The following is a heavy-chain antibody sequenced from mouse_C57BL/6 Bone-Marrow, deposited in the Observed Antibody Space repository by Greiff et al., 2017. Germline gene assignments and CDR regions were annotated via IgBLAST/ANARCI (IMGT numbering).Heavy chain of an antibody. V-gene: IGHV1-69*01. CDR1: GYTFTSYW. CDR3: ASLYGSSPGFFAY. J-gene: IGHJ3*01. D-gene: IGHD1-1*01. Sequence: VQLQQPGAELVMPGASVKLSCKASGYTFTSYWMHWVKQRPGQGLEWIGEIDPSDSYTNYNQKFKGKSTLTVDKSSSTAYMQLSSLTSEDSAVYYCASLYGSSPGFFAYWGQGTLVTVSA. CDR2: IDPSDSYT.